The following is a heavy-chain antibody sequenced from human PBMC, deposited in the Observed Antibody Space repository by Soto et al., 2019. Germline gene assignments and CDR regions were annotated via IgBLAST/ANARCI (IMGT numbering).Heavy chain of an antibody. D-gene: IGHD3-10*01. V-gene: IGHV1-8*01. CDR1: GYTFTSYD. CDR3: ARSITMVRGVPTDY. Sequence: QVQLVQSGAEVKKPGASVKVSCKASGYTFTSYDINWVRQATGQGLEWMGWMNPNSGNTGYAQKFQGRVTMTRNTSIRTAYMELSSLRSEDTAVYYCARSITMVRGVPTDYWGQGTLVTVSS. CDR2: MNPNSGNT. J-gene: IGHJ4*02.